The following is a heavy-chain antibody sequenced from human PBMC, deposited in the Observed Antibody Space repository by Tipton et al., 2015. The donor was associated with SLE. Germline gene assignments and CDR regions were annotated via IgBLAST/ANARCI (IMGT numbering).Heavy chain of an antibody. CDR2: LYYNGNT. CDR1: GGSFNTHY. V-gene: IGHV4-59*11. Sequence: TLSLTCSVSGGSFNTHYWSWIRQPPGKGLEWIGTLYYNGNTNYNPSLESRVTISVDTSKNQFSLKLSSVTAADTAVYYCARGIAAAGSYYYYYYMDVWGKGTTVTVSS. CDR3: ARGIAAAGSYYYYYYMDV. D-gene: IGHD6-13*01. J-gene: IGHJ6*03.